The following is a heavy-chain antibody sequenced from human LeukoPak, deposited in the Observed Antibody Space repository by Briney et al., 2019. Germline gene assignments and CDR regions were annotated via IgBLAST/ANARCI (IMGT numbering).Heavy chain of an antibody. CDR2: IIPILGTA. D-gene: IGHD6-19*01. J-gene: IGHJ6*04. CDR3: ARGYSSGWTDYYYGMDV. V-gene: IGHV1-69*06. CDR1: GGTFSSYA. Sequence: ASVKVSCKASGGTFSSYAISWVRQAPGQGLEWMGGIIPILGTANYAQKFQGRVTITADKSTSTAYMELSSLRSEDTAVYYCARGYSSGWTDYYYGMDVWGKGTTVTVSS.